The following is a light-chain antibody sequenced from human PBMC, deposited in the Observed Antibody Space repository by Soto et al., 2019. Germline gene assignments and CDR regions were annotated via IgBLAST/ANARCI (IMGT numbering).Light chain of an antibody. CDR1: QTISTH. J-gene: IGKJ2*01. CDR2: AAS. Sequence: DIQMTQSPSSLSASVRDRVTITCRASQTISTHLNWYQQKPGKAPKLLIYAASTLQSGVPSRFSGSGSGTDFTLTSNGLQPEDFATYYCQQSLTIPYTFGQGPKLEIK. V-gene: IGKV1-39*01. CDR3: QQSLTIPYT.